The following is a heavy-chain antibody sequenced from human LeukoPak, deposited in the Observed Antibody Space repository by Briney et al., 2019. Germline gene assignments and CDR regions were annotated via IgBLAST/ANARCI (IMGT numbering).Heavy chain of an antibody. CDR2: IYYSGST. CDR3: AREGQQLVPPFDY. CDR1: GGSISSTTSHY. Sequence: PSETLSLTCTVSGGSISSTTSHYWGWVRQPPGKGLEWIGSIYYSGSTYYNPSLKSRVTISVDTSKNQFSLKLSSVTAADTAVYYCAREGQQLVPPFDYWGQGTLVTVSS. V-gene: IGHV4-39*02. J-gene: IGHJ4*02. D-gene: IGHD6-6*01.